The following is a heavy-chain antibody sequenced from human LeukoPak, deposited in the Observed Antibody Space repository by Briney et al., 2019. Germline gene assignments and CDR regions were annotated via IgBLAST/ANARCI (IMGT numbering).Heavy chain of an antibody. CDR1: GFTFSSEW. CDR2: INWNSGNI. J-gene: IGHJ4*02. CDR3: AKDIREWGAASYYFDY. Sequence: GGSLRLSCAASGFTFSSEWMSWVRQAPGKGLEWVSGINWNSGNIDYADSVKGRFTISRDNAKKSLYLQMNSLRAEDMALYYCAKDIREWGAASYYFDYWGQGTLVTVSS. D-gene: IGHD6-13*01. V-gene: IGHV3-9*03.